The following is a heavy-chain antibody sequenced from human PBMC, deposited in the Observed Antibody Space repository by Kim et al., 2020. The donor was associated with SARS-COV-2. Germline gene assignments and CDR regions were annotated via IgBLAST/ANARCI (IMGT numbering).Heavy chain of an antibody. CDR2: T. CDR3: AKAIGSSGWFDS. D-gene: IGHD6-19*01. Sequence: TNYVQKFQGRVTMTSDTSTSTAYMEWSSVTSDDTATYYCAKAIGSSGWFDSWGQGTRVTVSS. V-gene: IGHV1-18*01. J-gene: IGHJ5*01.